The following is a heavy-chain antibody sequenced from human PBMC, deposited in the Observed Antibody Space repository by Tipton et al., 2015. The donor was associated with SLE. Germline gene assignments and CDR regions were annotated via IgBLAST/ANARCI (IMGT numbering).Heavy chain of an antibody. V-gene: IGHV3-23*03. D-gene: IGHD3-3*01. CDR2: IYSAGTTT. CDR1: GFAFSSYA. Sequence: VQLVQSGGGLVQPGRSLRLSCAASGFAFSSYAMSWVRQAPGKGLEWVSFIYSAGTTTYYADSVKGRFTISRDNSKNTLYLQMNSLRDEDTAVYYCAKLGLGVVIDYWGQGTLVTVSS. CDR3: AKLGLGVVIDY. J-gene: IGHJ4*02.